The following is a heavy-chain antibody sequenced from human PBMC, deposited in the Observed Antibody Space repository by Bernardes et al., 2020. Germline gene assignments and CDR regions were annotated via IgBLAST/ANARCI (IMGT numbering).Heavy chain of an antibody. CDR3: ARQGLIVVVSSSVSYYFDS. Sequence: SETLSLTCTVSGGFISSGRYYWGWILQPPGKGLEWIGNIYYSGSTYYNPSLKSRVTISVHTSKNQFSLKLSSVTAADTAVYYCARQGLIVVVSSSVSYYFDSWGQGTLVTVSS. CDR1: GGFISSGRYY. D-gene: IGHD3-22*01. CDR2: IYYSGST. J-gene: IGHJ4*02. V-gene: IGHV4-39*01.